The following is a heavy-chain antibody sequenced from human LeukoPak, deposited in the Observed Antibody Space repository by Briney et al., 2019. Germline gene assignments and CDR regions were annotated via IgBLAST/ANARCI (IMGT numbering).Heavy chain of an antibody. CDR3: ARTSRSSSIDD. V-gene: IGHV3-23*01. Sequence: GGSLRLSCAASGFTFSSYAMSWVRQAPGKGLEWVSAISGSGGSTYYADSVKGRFTISRDNAKNSLYLEMNSLRVEDTAMYYCARTSRSSSIDDWGQGTLVTVSS. J-gene: IGHJ4*02. CDR2: ISGSGGST. D-gene: IGHD2-15*01. CDR1: GFTFSSYA.